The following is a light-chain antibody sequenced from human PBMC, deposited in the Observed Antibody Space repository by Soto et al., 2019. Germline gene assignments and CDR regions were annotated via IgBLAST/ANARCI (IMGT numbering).Light chain of an antibody. CDR2: DAS. V-gene: IGKV1-33*01. J-gene: IGKJ2*01. Sequence: DIQMAQSPSSLSASVGERVTITCQASQDISNYLNWYQQKPGKAPKLLIYDASNLETGVPSRFSGSGSGKDFTFSISSLQPEDIATYYCQHYDNLPYTFGQGTKLEIK. CDR3: QHYDNLPYT. CDR1: QDISNY.